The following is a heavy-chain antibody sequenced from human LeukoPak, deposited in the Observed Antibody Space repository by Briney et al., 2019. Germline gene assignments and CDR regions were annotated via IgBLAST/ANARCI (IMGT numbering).Heavy chain of an antibody. CDR3: ARAATVTAESAFGY. CDR2: ISVYNGNT. CDR1: GYTFSIYG. J-gene: IGHJ4*02. V-gene: IGHV1-18*01. Sequence: ASVKVSCKASGYTFSIYGFSWVRQAPGQGLEWMGWISVYNGNTNYAQKFQGRVTMTTDTSTSTAHMELRSLRSDDTAVYYCARAATVTAESAFGYWGQGTLVTVSS. D-gene: IGHD4-17*01.